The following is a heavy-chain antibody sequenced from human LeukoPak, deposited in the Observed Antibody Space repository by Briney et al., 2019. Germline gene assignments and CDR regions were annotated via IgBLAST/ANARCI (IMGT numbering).Heavy chain of an antibody. Sequence: SETLSLTCTVSGGSISSSSYYWGWLRQPPGKGLEWIGSIYYSGSTYYNPSLKSRVTISVDTSKNQFSLKLSSVTAADTAVYYCARLVTMVRGVIKIFDYWGQGTLVTVSS. CDR2: IYYSGST. CDR3: ARLVTMVRGVIKIFDY. D-gene: IGHD3-10*01. CDR1: GGSISSSSYY. J-gene: IGHJ4*02. V-gene: IGHV4-39*01.